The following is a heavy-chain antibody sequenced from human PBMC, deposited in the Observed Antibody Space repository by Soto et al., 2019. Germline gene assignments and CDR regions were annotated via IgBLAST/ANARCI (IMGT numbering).Heavy chain of an antibody. CDR2: ISSSSSTI. CDR3: ARVIWGGHLTSDL. J-gene: IGHJ5*02. CDR1: GFTFSSNS. V-gene: IGHV3-48*02. D-gene: IGHD3-3*01. Sequence: EVQVVESGGGLVQPGGSLRLSCAASGFTFSSNSMNWVRQAPGKGLEWISYISSSSSTIYADSVKGRFTISRDNAKNSLYLQMNSLGDEDTAVYYCARVIWGGHLTSDLWGQGTLVTVSS.